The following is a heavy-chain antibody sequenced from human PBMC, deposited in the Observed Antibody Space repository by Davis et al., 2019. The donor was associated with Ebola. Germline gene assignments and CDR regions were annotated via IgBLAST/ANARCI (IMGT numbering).Heavy chain of an antibody. J-gene: IGHJ4*02. CDR1: GGSISSYY. D-gene: IGHD2-15*01. V-gene: IGHV4-59*01. Sequence: SETLSLTCTVSGGSISSYYWSWIRQPPGKGLEWIGYIYYSGSTNYNPSLKSRVTISVDTSKNQFSLKLSSVTAADTAVYYCARYPGYCVSANCYGGSYYFDYWGQGTLVTVSS. CDR2: IYYSGST. CDR3: ARYPGYCVSANCYGGSYYFDY.